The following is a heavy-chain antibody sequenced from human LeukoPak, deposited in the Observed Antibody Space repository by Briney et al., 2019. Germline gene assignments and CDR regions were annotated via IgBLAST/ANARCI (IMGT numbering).Heavy chain of an antibody. J-gene: IGHJ4*02. D-gene: IGHD6-25*01. V-gene: IGHV6-1*01. CDR2: TYYRSKWYN. CDR3: ASLITASETGFDY. CDR1: GDSVSSSSAA. Sequence: SQTLSLTCAISGDSVSSSSAAWNWIRQSPSRGLEWLGRTYYRSKWYNDYAVSVKSRIIINPDTSKNQFSLQLNSVTPEDTAVYYCASLITASETGFDYWGQGTLVTVSS.